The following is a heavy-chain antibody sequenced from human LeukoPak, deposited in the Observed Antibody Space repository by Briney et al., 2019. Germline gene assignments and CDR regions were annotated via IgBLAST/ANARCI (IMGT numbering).Heavy chain of an antibody. D-gene: IGHD2-15*01. CDR3: ARASYCSDGSCYSDY. CDR2: IIPIFGTV. CDR1: GGTFSSYA. V-gene: IGHV1-69*13. Sequence: GASVKVSCKASGGTFSSYAISWVRQAPGQGLEWMGGIIPIFGTVNYAQKFQGRVTITADESTSTAYMELRSLKSDDTAVYYCARASYCSDGSCYSDYWGQGTLVTVSS. J-gene: IGHJ4*02.